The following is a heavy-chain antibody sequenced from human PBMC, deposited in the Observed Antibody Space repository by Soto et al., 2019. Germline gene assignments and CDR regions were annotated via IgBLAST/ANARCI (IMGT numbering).Heavy chain of an antibody. Sequence: QVQLQESGPGLVKPSETLSRTCTVCVDSCSSYYWTGIRQPPVEGLAWIGYSYDSGRTYYNPSLKRRVKISVDTAKNQFALRQSSVSAAETAVYYCARGTIPYNDTGMDVWGQGATVNVS. CDR3: ARGTIPYNDTGMDV. D-gene: IGHD3-10*01. CDR1: VDSCSSYY. J-gene: IGHJ6*02. V-gene: IGHV4-59*01. CDR2: SYDSGRT.